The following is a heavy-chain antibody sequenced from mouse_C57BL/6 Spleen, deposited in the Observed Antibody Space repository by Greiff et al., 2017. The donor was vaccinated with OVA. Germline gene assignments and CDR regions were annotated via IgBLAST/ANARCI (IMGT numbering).Heavy chain of an antibody. J-gene: IGHJ1*03. CDR2: IRNKANGYTT. CDR3: ARYITLRWYFDV. CDR1: GFTFTDYY. Sequence: EVKVVESGGGLVQPGGSLRLSCAASGFTFTDYYMSWVRQPPGKAPEWLGFIRNKANGYTTEYSASVKGRFTISRDNSQSILYLHMNALIAEDSATYYCARYITLRWYFDVWGTGTTVTVSS. V-gene: IGHV7-3*01.